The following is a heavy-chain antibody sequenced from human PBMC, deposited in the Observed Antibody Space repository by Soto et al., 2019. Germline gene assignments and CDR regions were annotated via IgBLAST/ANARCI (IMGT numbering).Heavy chain of an antibody. J-gene: IGHJ6*02. V-gene: IGHV3-23*01. D-gene: IGHD3-22*01. CDR1: GFTFSSYA. Sequence: GGSLRLSCAASGFTFSSYAMSWVRQAPGKGLEWVSAISGSGGSTYYADSVKGRFTISRDNSKNTLYLQMNSLRAGDTAVYYCAKESADITMIVVVITTDYYYGMDVWGQGTAVTVSS. CDR2: ISGSGGST. CDR3: AKESADITMIVVVITTDYYYGMDV.